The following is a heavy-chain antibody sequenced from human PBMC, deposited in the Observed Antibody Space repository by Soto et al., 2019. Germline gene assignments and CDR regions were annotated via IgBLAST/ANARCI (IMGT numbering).Heavy chain of an antibody. CDR1: GGSIISSSYY. J-gene: IGHJ4*02. D-gene: IGHD4-17*01. CDR3: ARTPQARGLRGYFDY. V-gene: IGHV4-39*01. Sequence: PSETLSLTCTVSGGSIISSSYYWVWFRQPPGKGLEWIGSIYYSGSTYYNPSLKSRVTISVDTSKNQFSLKLSSVTAADTAVYYCARTPQARGLRGYFDYWGQGTLVTDSS. CDR2: IYYSGST.